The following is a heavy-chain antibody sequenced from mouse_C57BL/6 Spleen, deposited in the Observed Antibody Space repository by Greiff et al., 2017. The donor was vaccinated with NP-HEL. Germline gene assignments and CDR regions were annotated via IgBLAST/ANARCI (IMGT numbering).Heavy chain of an antibody. Sequence: VQLQQSGAELVKPGASVKLSCKASGYTFTSYWMQWVKQRPGQGLEWIGEIDPSDSYTNYNQKFKGKATLTVDTSSSTAYMQLSSLTSEDSAVYYCARGLYDGYSSPWGQGTTLTVSS. CDR1: GYTFTSYW. CDR3: ARGLYDGYSSP. CDR2: IDPSDSYT. D-gene: IGHD2-3*01. J-gene: IGHJ2*01. V-gene: IGHV1-50*01.